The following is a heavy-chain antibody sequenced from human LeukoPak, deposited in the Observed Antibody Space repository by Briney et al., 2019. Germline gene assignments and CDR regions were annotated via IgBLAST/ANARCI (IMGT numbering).Heavy chain of an antibody. J-gene: IGHJ4*02. V-gene: IGHV4-38-2*01. D-gene: IGHD2-15*01. CDR1: GYSISSGDY. Sequence: SETLSLTCAVSGYSISSGDYWGWIRPSPGKGLEWIGNIFHSGSTYHNPSLKSRVTISVDTSKNEFSLKLSSVTAADTAVYYCARGYCSGGSCYFIFDYWGQGTLVTVSS. CDR3: ARGYCSGGSCYFIFDY. CDR2: IFHSGST.